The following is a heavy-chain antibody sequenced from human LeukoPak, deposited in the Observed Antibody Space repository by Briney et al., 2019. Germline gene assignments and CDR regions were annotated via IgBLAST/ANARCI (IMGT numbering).Heavy chain of an antibody. CDR1: GGTFSSYA. CDR3: ARGGGYGDLAFDP. CDR2: IILIFGTA. Sequence: ASVKVSCKASGGTFSSYAISWVRQAPGQGLEWMGGIILIFGTANYAQKFQGRVTITADESTSTAYMELSSLRSEDTAVYYCARGGGYGDLAFDPWGQGTLVTVSS. J-gene: IGHJ5*02. D-gene: IGHD4-17*01. V-gene: IGHV1-69*13.